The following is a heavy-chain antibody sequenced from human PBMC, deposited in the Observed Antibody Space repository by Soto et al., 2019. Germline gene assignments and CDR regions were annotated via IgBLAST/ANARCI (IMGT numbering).Heavy chain of an antibody. CDR3: ARVPDYVWGSYRFKGRYYYYGMDV. Sequence: GGSLRLSCAASGFTFSSYAMHWVRQAPGKGLEWVAVISYDGSNKYYADSVKGRFTISRDNSKNTLYLQMNSLRAEDTAVYYCARVPDYVWGSYRFKGRYYYYGMDVWGQGTTVTVSS. CDR1: GFTFSSYA. CDR2: ISYDGSNK. D-gene: IGHD3-16*02. J-gene: IGHJ6*02. V-gene: IGHV3-30-3*01.